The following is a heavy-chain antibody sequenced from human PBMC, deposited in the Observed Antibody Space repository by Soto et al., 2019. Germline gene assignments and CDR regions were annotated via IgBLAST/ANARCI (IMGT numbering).Heavy chain of an antibody. D-gene: IGHD3-10*01. CDR2: IYYSGST. V-gene: IGHV4-59*01. J-gene: IGHJ4*02. CDR1: GGSISSYY. CDR3: ARVLYGSGSLWGYFDY. Sequence: SETLSLTCTVSGGSISSYYWSWIRQPPGKGLEWIGYIYYSGSTNYNPSLKSRVTISVDTSKNQFSLKLSSVTAADTAVYYCARVLYGSGSLWGYFDYWGQGTLVTVSS.